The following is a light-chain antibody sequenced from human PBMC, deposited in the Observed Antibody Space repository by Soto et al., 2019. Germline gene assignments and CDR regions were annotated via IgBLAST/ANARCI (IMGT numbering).Light chain of an antibody. CDR2: DAS. CDR1: QSISNY. J-gene: IGKJ5*01. V-gene: IGKV3-11*01. CDR3: QYRTT. Sequence: EIVLTQSPATLSLSPGERATLSCRASQSISNYLAWYQHKPGQAPRLLIDDASSRATGIPARFSGSGSGTDFTLTISSLEPEDFAVYYGQYRTTFGQGTRLEIK.